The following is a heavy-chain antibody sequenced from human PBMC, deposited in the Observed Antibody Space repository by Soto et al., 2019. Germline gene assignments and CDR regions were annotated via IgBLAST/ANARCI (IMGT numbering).Heavy chain of an antibody. CDR2: VHSSGNT. CDR1: GDSINTFSYF. CDR3: ARRGTDYVDY. V-gene: IGHV4-31*03. Sequence: SSETLSLTCTASGDSINTFSYFWSWIRQHPQKGLEWIGYVHSSGNTYYNPSFKNRVTISIDTSENKFSLNLGSVTAADTAVYYCARRGTDYVDYWGQGIRVT. J-gene: IGHJ4*02. D-gene: IGHD2-15*01.